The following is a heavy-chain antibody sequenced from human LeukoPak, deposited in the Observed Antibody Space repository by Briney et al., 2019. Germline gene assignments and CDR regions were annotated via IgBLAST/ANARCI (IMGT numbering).Heavy chain of an antibody. CDR3: ARPTVTNSPYYYYYMDV. D-gene: IGHD4-17*01. Sequence: ASVKVSCKASGYTFTSYAMNWVRQAPGQGLEWMGWINTNTGNPTYAQGFTGRFVFSLDTSVSTAYLQISSLKAEDTAVYYCARPTVTNSPYYYYYMDVWGKGTTVTVSS. J-gene: IGHJ6*03. V-gene: IGHV7-4-1*02. CDR2: INTNTGNP. CDR1: GYTFTSYA.